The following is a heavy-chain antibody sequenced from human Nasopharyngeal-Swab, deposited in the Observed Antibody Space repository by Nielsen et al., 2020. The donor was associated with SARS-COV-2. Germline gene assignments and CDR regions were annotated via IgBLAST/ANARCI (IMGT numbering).Heavy chain of an antibody. D-gene: IGHD5-24*01. CDR3: VRDNGYNTLDF. V-gene: IGHV3-33*01. CDR2: IWYDGTNS. J-gene: IGHJ4*02. Sequence: GGSLKISCAASGFTFRNYGMHWVRQAPGKGLEWVTFIWYDGTNSFYADSVKGRFTSSRDNSKNTMYLQMNSLRAEDTAVYYCVRDNGYNTLDFWGQGTLVTVSS. CDR1: GFTFRNYG.